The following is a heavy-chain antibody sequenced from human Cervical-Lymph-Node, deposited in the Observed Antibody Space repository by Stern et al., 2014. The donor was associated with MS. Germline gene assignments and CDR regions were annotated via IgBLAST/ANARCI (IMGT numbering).Heavy chain of an antibody. CDR3: ATGGSSNWYDLGYFQH. CDR1: GFIFSSYA. J-gene: IGHJ1*01. Sequence: EVQLVESGGGLVQPGGSLRLSCAASGFIFSSYAMNWVRQAPGKGLEWVSTIGGSDDGTYYADSVKGRFTISRDNSKNTLYLQVNSLRGEDTAVYYCATGGSSNWYDLGYFQHWGQGTLVTVSS. V-gene: IGHV3-23*04. D-gene: IGHD6-13*01. CDR2: IGGSDDGT.